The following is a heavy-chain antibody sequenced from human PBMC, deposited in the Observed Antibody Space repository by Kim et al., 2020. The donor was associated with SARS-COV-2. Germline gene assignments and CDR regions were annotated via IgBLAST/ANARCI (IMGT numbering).Heavy chain of an antibody. Sequence: SETLSLTCTVSGGSISSSSYYWGWIRQPPGKGLEWIGSIYYSGSTYYNPSLKSRVTISVDTSKNQFSLKLSSVTAADTAVYYCAREGGEGAAAGRDNWFDPWGQGTLVTVSS. CDR3: AREGGEGAAAGRDNWFDP. CDR1: GGSISSSSYY. D-gene: IGHD6-13*01. V-gene: IGHV4-39*07. CDR2: IYYSGST. J-gene: IGHJ5*02.